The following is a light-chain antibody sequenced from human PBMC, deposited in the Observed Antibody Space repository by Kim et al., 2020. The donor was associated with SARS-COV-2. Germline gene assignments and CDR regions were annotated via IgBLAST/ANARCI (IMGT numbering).Light chain of an antibody. CDR3: KSRDSSGNLLV. CDR1: NLRTYS. V-gene: IGLV3-19*01. J-gene: IGLJ2*01. CDR2: GKN. Sequence: ALGQTVRITWQGDNLRTYSASWYQQKPGQAPVLVIFGKNNRPSGIPDRFSGSSSGNTASLTITGAQAEDEADYYCKSRDSSGNLLVFGGGTQLTVL.